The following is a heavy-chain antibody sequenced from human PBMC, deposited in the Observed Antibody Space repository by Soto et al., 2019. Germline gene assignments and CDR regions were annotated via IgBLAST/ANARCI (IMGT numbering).Heavy chain of an antibody. Sequence: LRLSCTASGFTFGDYAMSWFRQAPGKGLEWVGYIRSKAYGGTTEYAASVKGRFTISRDDSKSIAYLQMNSLKTEDTAVYYCTRDQAGVVVVAATPVGYYYGMDVWGQGTTVTVSS. CDR2: IRSKAYGGTT. D-gene: IGHD2-15*01. V-gene: IGHV3-49*03. CDR3: TRDQAGVVVVAATPVGYYYGMDV. J-gene: IGHJ6*02. CDR1: GFTFGDYA.